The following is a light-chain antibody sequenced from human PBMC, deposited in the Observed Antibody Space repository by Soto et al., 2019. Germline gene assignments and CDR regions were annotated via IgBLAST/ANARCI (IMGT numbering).Light chain of an antibody. V-gene: IGKV1-33*01. CDR1: QYVGNY. CDR2: GAS. Sequence: IRLTQSPTSLIASVGDRVTITCQASQYVGNYLNWYQQKPGEPPRLLISGASNLEPGVPARFSGSGSGADFTFIISDLQPEDVATYFCQQYDNIILSFGGGTMVEI. CDR3: QQYDNIILS. J-gene: IGKJ4*01.